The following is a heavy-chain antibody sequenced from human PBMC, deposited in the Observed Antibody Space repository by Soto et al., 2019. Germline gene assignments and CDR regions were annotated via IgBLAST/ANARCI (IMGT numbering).Heavy chain of an antibody. CDR2: ISGSGSPI. CDR3: ARGGRFFDA. J-gene: IGHJ5*02. Sequence: GGSLRLSCAASGFTFGSYEMNWVRQAPGKGLEWLSYISGSGSPIYYAESVKGRFIISRDSAKNSLYLQMNSLRAEDTAIYFCARGGRFFDAWGQGTLVTVSS. D-gene: IGHD3-16*01. V-gene: IGHV3-48*03. CDR1: GFTFGSYE.